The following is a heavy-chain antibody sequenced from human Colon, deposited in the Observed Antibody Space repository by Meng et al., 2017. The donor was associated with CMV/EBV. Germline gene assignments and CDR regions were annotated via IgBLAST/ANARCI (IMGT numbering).Heavy chain of an antibody. CDR3: ARGLYYYDSSGYYWQPQPYYFDY. CDR2: INHSGST. J-gene: IGHJ4*02. Sequence: SETLSLTCAVYGGSFGGYYWSWIRQPPGKGLEWIGEINHSGSTNYNPSLKSRVTISVDTSKNQFSLKLSSVTAADTAVYYCARGLYYYDSSGYYWQPQPYYFDYWGQGTLVTVSS. D-gene: IGHD3-22*01. CDR1: GGSFGGYY. V-gene: IGHV4-34*01.